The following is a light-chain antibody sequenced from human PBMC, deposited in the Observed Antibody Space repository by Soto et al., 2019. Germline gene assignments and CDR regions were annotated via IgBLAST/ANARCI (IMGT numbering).Light chain of an antibody. CDR2: GAS. Sequence: EFVLTQSPGTLSLSPGERATLSCRASQSVDSNLAWYQQKPGQAPRLLIQGASTRATGTPARFSGSGSGTEFTLTISSLQSEDFAVYYCQQYNNGPPMGTFGGGTKVDIK. J-gene: IGKJ4*01. CDR3: QQYNNGPPMGT. V-gene: IGKV3-15*01. CDR1: QSVDSN.